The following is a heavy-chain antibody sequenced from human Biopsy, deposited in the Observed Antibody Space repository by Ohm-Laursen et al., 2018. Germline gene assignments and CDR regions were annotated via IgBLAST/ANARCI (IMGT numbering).Heavy chain of an antibody. CDR2: IYITGET. CDR3: ARGRLRAVARFDY. V-gene: IGHV4-4*07. CDR1: GGYISHYY. D-gene: IGHD6-19*01. Sequence: GTLSLTCTVSGGYISHYYWTWIRQPAGQGLEWIGRIYITGETDYNPSLKSRVTMSVDSSKKQFSLKLKSVTAADTAVYYCARGRLRAVARFDYWGQGTLVTVSS. J-gene: IGHJ4*02.